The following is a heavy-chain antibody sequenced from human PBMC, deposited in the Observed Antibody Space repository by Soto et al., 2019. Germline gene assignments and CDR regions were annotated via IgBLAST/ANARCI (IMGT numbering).Heavy chain of an antibody. D-gene: IGHD2-8*01. CDR2: ISYDGSNK. Sequence: QVQLVESGGGVVQPGRSLRLSCAASGFTFSSYAMHWVRQAPGKGLEWVAVISYDGSNKYYADSVKCRFTISRDNSKNTLYLQMNSLRAEDTAVYYCATTARVSRGYYFDYWGQGSLVNVSS. CDR1: GFTFSSYA. CDR3: ATTARVSRGYYFDY. V-gene: IGHV3-30-3*01. J-gene: IGHJ4*02.